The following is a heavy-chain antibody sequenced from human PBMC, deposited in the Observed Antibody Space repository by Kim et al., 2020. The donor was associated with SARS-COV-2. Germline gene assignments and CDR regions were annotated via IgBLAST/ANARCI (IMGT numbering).Heavy chain of an antibody. V-gene: IGHV4-59*01. CDR3: VRGSSSWPYYFDY. Sequence: SETLSLTCTVYGGSISGYYWSWIRQPPGKGLEWIGYINYSGSTNYNPSLKSRVTISVDTSKNQFSLKLSSVTAADTAVYYCVRGSSSWPYYFDYWGQGTLVTVSS. D-gene: IGHD6-13*01. J-gene: IGHJ4*02. CDR1: GGSISGYY. CDR2: INYSGST.